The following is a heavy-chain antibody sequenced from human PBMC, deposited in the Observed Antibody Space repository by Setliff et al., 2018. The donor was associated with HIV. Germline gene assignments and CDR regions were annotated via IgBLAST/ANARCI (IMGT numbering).Heavy chain of an antibody. J-gene: IGHJ6*02. D-gene: IGHD3-10*01. CDR3: ARGGYDSGSGMNYHYSGLDV. CDR1: GYTFINYG. V-gene: IGHV1-18*04. CDR2: ISPYNDYT. Sequence: ASVKVSCKTSGYTFINYGITWVRQAPGQGLEWMGWISPYNDYTNYEQSLQGRVRMTTDTSTRTAYMDLRSLRSKDTAVYYCARGGYDSGSGMNYHYSGLDVWGQGTTVTVSS.